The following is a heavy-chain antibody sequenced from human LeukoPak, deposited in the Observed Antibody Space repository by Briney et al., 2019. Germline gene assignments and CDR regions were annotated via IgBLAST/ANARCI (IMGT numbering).Heavy chain of an antibody. CDR1: GGSFSGYY. CDR2: IYTSGST. V-gene: IGHV4-4*07. D-gene: IGHD6-13*01. CDR3: AREVAATRFYYYYYYMDV. Sequence: SETLSLTCAVYGGSFSGYYWSWIRQPAGKGLEWIGRIYTSGSTNYNPSLKSRVTMSVDTSKNQFSLKLSSVTAADTAVYYCAREVAATRFYYYYYYMDVWGKGTTVTVSS. J-gene: IGHJ6*03.